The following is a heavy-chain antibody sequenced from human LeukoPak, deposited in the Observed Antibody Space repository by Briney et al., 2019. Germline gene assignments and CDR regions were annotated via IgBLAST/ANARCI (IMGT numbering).Heavy chain of an antibody. V-gene: IGHV4-59*01. D-gene: IGHD2-15*01. Sequence: PSETLSLTCTVSGGSISSYYWSWIRQPPGKGLEWIGYIYYSGSTNYNPSLKSRVTISVDTSKKQFSLKLSSVTAAGTAVYYFARVLGGSPPYDAFDIWGQGTMVTVSS. CDR3: ARVLGGSPPYDAFDI. J-gene: IGHJ3*02. CDR2: IYYSGST. CDR1: GGSISSYY.